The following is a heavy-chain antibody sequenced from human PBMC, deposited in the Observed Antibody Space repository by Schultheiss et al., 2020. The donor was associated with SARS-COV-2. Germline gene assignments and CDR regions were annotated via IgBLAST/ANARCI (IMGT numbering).Heavy chain of an antibody. J-gene: IGHJ4*02. CDR2: INHSGST. V-gene: IGHV4-34*01. CDR1: GFTFSSYS. D-gene: IGHD1-26*01. Sequence: GSLRLSCAASGFTFSSYSMNWVRQAPGKGLEWIGEINHSGSTNYNPSLKSRVTISVDTSKNQFSLKLSSVTAADTAVYYCARRWELPPTFDYWGQGTLVTVSS. CDR3: ARRWELPPTFDY.